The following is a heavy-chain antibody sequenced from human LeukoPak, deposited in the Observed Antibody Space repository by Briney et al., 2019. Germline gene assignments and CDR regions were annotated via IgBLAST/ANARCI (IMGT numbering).Heavy chain of an antibody. CDR2: IYHSGST. Sequence: PSETLSLTCAVSGGSISSGGYSWSWLRQPPGTGLEWIGYIYHSGSTYYNPSLKSRVTISVDRSKNQFSLKLSSVTAADTAVYYCARGPSYYDFWSGYYNPINFDYWGQGTLVTVSS. J-gene: IGHJ4*02. D-gene: IGHD3-3*01. CDR3: ARGPSYYDFWSGYYNPINFDY. V-gene: IGHV4-30-2*01. CDR1: GGSISSGGYS.